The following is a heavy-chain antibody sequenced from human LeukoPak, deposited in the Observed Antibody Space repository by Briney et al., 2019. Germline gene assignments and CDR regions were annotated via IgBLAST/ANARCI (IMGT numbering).Heavy chain of an antibody. Sequence: GGSLRLSCAASGFTFSSYWMSWVRQAPGKGPEWVSNIKQDGSEKYYVDSVKGRFTISRDNAKNSLYLQVNSLRAEDTAVYYCARRSYYNFFDYWGPGALVTVSS. V-gene: IGHV3-7*03. CDR3: ARRSYYNFFDY. CDR2: IKQDGSEK. CDR1: GFTFSSYW. D-gene: IGHD3-10*01. J-gene: IGHJ4*02.